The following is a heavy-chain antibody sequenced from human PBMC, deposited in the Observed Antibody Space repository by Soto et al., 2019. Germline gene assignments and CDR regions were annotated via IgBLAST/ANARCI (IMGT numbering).Heavy chain of an antibody. V-gene: IGHV4-34*01. CDR3: ASAPPVLVPAALSRGRDHNYYRDV. J-gene: IGHJ6*03. CDR2: INHSGST. CDR1: GGAFSGYY. Sequence: QVQLQQWGAGLLKPSETLSLTCAVYGGAFSGYYWSWIRQPPGKGLQWIGEINHSGSTNYNPSLKRRLTISVATSTILYALNLSSVAAADTAVYYCASAPPVLVPAALSRGRDHNYYRDVWGKGNTVTVSS. D-gene: IGHD2-2*01.